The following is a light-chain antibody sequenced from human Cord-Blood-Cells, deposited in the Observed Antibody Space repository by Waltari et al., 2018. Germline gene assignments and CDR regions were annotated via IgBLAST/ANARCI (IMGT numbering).Light chain of an antibody. J-gene: IGKJ2*01. CDR2: GDS. CDR3: QQYGSSPLYT. CDR1: QSVSSSY. V-gene: IGKV3-20*01. Sequence: EIVLTQSPGTLSLSPGERATLSCRASQSVSSSYLAWYQQKPGQAPRLLIYGDSSRATGIPDRFSGSGSGTDFTLTISRLEPEDFAVYYCQQYGSSPLYTFGQGTKLEIK.